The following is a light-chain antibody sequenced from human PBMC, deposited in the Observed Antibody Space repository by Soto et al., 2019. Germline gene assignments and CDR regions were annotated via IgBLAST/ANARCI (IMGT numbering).Light chain of an antibody. J-gene: IGLJ1*01. Sequence: SSELTQPPSVSVSPGQTASITCSGDKLGDKYACWYQQKPGQSPVLVIYQDSKRPSGIPERFSGSNSGNTATLTISGTQAMDEADYYCQAWDSSTGPLYVFGTGTKLTVL. CDR1: KLGDKY. CDR2: QDS. V-gene: IGLV3-1*01. CDR3: QAWDSSTGPLYV.